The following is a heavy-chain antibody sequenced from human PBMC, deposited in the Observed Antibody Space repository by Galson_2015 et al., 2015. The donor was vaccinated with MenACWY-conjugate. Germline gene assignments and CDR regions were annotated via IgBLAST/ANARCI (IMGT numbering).Heavy chain of an antibody. CDR3: TRDKKGHLASRPQHYFDP. CDR1: GFPFSSYW. J-gene: IGHJ5*02. V-gene: IGHV3-74*01. Sequence: SLRLSCAASGFPFSSYWMHWVRHVPGKEMMWVSRINTDGSSTTYADSVKGRFTISRDNAKSMLYLEMNTLRGEDSAIYYCTRDKKGHLASRPQHYFDPWGHGTLVPVSS. CDR2: INTDGSST. D-gene: IGHD6-13*01.